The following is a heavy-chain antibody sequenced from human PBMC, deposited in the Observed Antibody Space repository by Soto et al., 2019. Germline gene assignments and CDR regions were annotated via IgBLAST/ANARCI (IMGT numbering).Heavy chain of an antibody. Sequence: EVQLLESGGGLVQPGGSLRLSCAASGFTFSSYAMSWVRQAPGKGLEWVSAISGSGGSTYYADSVKGRFTISRDNSKNTLYLQMNSLRAEDTSVYYCAKDYAKPLRSITGTTTKGAFDIWGQGTMVTVSS. J-gene: IGHJ3*02. V-gene: IGHV3-23*01. CDR1: GFTFSSYA. CDR3: AKDYAKPLRSITGTTTKGAFDI. CDR2: ISGSGGST. D-gene: IGHD1-20*01.